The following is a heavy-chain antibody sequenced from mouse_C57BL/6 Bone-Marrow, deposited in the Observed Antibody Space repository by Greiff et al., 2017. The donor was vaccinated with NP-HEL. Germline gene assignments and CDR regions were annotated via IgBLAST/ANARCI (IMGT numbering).Heavy chain of an antibody. V-gene: IGHV1-55*01. J-gene: IGHJ2*01. CDR2: IYPGSGST. D-gene: IGHD1-1*01. CDR1: GYTFTSYW. Sequence: QVHVKQPGAELVKPGASVKMSCKASGYTFTSYWITWVKQRPGQGLEWIGDIYPGSGSTNYNEKFKSKATLTVDTSSSTAYMQLSSLTSEDSAVYYCATTVVRGDFDYWGQGTTLTVSS. CDR3: ATTVVRGDFDY.